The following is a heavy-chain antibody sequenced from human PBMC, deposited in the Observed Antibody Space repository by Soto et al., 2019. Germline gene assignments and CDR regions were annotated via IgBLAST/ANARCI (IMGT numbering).Heavy chain of an antibody. V-gene: IGHV4-59*08. CDR1: GGSISSYY. D-gene: IGHD6-13*01. CDR3: ARRRAVAGTPEAWFDP. J-gene: IGHJ5*02. CDR2: IYYSGST. Sequence: SETLSLTCTVSGGSISSYYWSWIRQPPGKGLEWIGYIYYSGSTNYNPSLKSRVTISVDTSKNQFSLKLSSVTAADTAVYYCARRRAVAGTPEAWFDPWGQGTLVTVSS.